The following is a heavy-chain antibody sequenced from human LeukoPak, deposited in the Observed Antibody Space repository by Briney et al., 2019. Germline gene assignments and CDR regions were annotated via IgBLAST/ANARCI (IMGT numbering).Heavy chain of an antibody. V-gene: IGHV4-34*01. Sequence: NPSETLSLTCTVYGGSFSGYYWSWIRQPPGKGLEWIGEINHSGSTNYNPSLKSRVTISVDTSKNQFSLKLSSVTAADTAVYYCAREDYSNSAFDIWGQGTMVTVSS. D-gene: IGHD4-11*01. J-gene: IGHJ3*02. CDR2: INHSGST. CDR1: GGSFSGYY. CDR3: AREDYSNSAFDI.